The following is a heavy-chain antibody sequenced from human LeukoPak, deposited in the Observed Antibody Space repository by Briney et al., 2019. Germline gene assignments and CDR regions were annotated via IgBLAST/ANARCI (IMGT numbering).Heavy chain of an antibody. CDR3: ARSYSSSAPHFDS. D-gene: IGHD6-6*01. Sequence: ASVKVSCKASGYTFTAYYMYWVRQAPGQGLEWMGWINPISGATNYAQKFQGRVTMTRDTSISTAYVDLSTLTSDEAAVYYCARSYSSSAPHFDSWGQGTLVTVSS. CDR1: GYTFTAYY. CDR2: INPISGAT. J-gene: IGHJ4*02. V-gene: IGHV1-2*02.